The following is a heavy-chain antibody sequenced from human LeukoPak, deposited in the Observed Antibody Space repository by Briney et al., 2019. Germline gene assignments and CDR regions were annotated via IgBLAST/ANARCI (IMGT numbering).Heavy chain of an antibody. J-gene: IGHJ6*03. D-gene: IGHD4-23*01. Sequence: SETLSLTCAVHGGSLTGYSWAWVRQSPREGLEWIGEINQVEKTIYSPSLESRVSISLEASRNHFFLQLTSVAAADTAIYYCARGRATPSRLFFDYYFMDVWGPGTPVTVSS. CDR1: GGSLTGYS. CDR3: ARGRATPSRLFFDYYFMDV. CDR2: INQVEKT. V-gene: IGHV4-34*01.